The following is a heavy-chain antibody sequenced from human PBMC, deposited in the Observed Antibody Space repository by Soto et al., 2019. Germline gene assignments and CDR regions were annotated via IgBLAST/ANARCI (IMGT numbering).Heavy chain of an antibody. J-gene: IGHJ4*02. V-gene: IGHV3-30*03. CDR2: ISYDGSNK. D-gene: IGHD3-10*01. Sequence: QVQLVESGGGVVQPGRSLRLSCAASGFTFSSYGMHWVRQAPGKGLEWVAVISYDGSNKYYADSVKGRFTISRDNSNTTLYLQMNSLRAEDTGVYYCVPWFGAFDYWGQGTLVTVSS. CDR3: VPWFGAFDY. CDR1: GFTFSSYG.